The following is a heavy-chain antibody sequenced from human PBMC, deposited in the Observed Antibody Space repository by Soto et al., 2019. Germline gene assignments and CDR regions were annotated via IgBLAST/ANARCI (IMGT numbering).Heavy chain of an antibody. CDR3: ASSPPAMVSPII. V-gene: IGHV4-59*01. J-gene: IGHJ4*02. CDR1: GGSISSYS. CDR2: IYYSGSP. Sequence: TSETLSLTCTVSGGSISSYSWSCIRQPPGKGLEWIGYIYYSGSPNYNPSLKSRVTISVDTSKNQFSLKLSSVTAADTAVYYCASSPPAMVSPIIWGQGTLVTVSS. D-gene: IGHD5-18*01.